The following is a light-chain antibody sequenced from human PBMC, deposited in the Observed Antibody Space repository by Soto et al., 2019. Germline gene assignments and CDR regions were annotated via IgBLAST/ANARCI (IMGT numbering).Light chain of an antibody. CDR1: RMEVGGYDF. CDR2: EVN. J-gene: IGLJ2*01. V-gene: IGLV2-8*01. Sequence: QSARTRPPPPPGLLGRSLTFPATETRMEVGGYDFVGWYQQHPGKAPKLMMYEVNKRPSGVPDRFSGSKSGNTASLTVSGLQAEDEAKYYCTSYAGSNNLLFGGGTKLTVL. CDR3: TSYAGSNNLL.